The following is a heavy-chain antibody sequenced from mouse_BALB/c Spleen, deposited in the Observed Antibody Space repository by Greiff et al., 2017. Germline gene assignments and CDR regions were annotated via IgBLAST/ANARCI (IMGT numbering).Heavy chain of an antibody. J-gene: IGHJ2*01. CDR2: ILPGSGST. CDR3: ARSRRYGKLFDY. Sequence: QVQLQQSGAELMKPGASVKISCKATGYTFSSYWIEWVKQRPGHGLEWIGEILPGSGSTNYNEKFKGKATFTADTSSNTAYMQLSSLTSEDSAVYYCARSRRYGKLFDYWGQGTTLTVSS. V-gene: IGHV1-9*01. D-gene: IGHD1-1*01. CDR1: GYTFSSYW.